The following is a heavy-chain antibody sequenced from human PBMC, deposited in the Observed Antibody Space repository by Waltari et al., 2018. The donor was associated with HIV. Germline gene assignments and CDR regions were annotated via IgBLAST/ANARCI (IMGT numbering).Heavy chain of an antibody. CDR2: IKSKTHGETT. CDR3: TTDLGGYNVDY. Sequence: EVRLVGSGGGLVQPGGSLRLSCAASGVTFTDIWMSWVRQAPGKGLELVSRIKSKTHGETTDYAAPVKGRFSLSRDDSKNTLYLQMNSLKTEDTAVYYCTTDLGGYNVDYWGQGTLVTVSS. CDR1: GVTFTDIW. V-gene: IGHV3-15*01. D-gene: IGHD5-12*01. J-gene: IGHJ4*02.